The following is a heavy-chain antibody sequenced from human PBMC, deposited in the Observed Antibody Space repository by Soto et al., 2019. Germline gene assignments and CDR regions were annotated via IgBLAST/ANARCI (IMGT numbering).Heavy chain of an antibody. Sequence: EVQLVESGGGLVQPGGSLRLSCAASGFTFSDHYMDWVRQAPGKGLEWVGRIRNRANSYTTEFAASVKGRFTISRDDSKNSLYLQMSTLKTEDTAVYYCARVYRSNWNDASFDYWGQGTLVTVSS. CDR1: GFTFSDHY. V-gene: IGHV3-72*01. J-gene: IGHJ4*02. D-gene: IGHD1-20*01. CDR2: IRNRANSYTT. CDR3: ARVYRSNWNDASFDY.